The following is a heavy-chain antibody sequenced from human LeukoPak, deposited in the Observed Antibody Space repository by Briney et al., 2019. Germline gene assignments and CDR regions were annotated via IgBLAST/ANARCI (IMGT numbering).Heavy chain of an antibody. Sequence: PSETLSLTCAVYGGSFSGYYWSWLRQPPGKGLEWMGEINHSGSTNYNPSLKSRVTISVDTSKNQFSLKLSSVTAADTAVYYCARDSMTTVTTNYFDYWGQGTLVTVSS. D-gene: IGHD4-17*01. CDR2: INHSGST. V-gene: IGHV4-34*01. J-gene: IGHJ4*02. CDR3: ARDSMTTVTTNYFDY. CDR1: GGSFSGYY.